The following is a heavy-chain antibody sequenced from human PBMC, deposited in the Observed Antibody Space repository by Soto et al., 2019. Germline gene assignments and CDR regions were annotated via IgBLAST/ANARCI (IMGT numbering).Heavy chain of an antibody. V-gene: IGHV4-39*01. Sequence: QLQLQESGPGLVKPSETLSLTCTVSGGSISSSNHYWGWIRQTPGKGLEWIGNIYYSGGTFCNASLKSRVTISVDTSKNQLSLKVTSVTAADTAVYYCARRSYGSGVDLWGQGTLVTVSS. CDR3: ARRSYGSGVDL. CDR1: GGSISSSNHY. CDR2: IYYSGGT. D-gene: IGHD3-10*01. J-gene: IGHJ5*02.